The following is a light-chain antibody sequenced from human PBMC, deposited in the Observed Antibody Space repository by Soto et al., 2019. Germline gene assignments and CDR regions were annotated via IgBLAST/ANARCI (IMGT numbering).Light chain of an antibody. CDR2: AVS. V-gene: IGLV2-14*01. CDR1: SSDIGGYNS. J-gene: IGLJ1*01. CDR3: SSYTNINTRACV. Sequence: QSVLTQPASVSGSPGQSITISCTGTSSDIGGYNSVSWYQQHPGKAPKLVIYAVSNRPSGVSSRFSGSKSGNTASLTISGLQAEDEAEYYCSSYTNINTRACVFGTGTKLTVL.